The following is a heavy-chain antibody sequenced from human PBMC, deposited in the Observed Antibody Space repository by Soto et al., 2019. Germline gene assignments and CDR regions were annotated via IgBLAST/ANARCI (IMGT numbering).Heavy chain of an antibody. CDR1: GYTFIGYY. D-gene: IGHD3-9*01. CDR2: INPNSGAT. CDR3: ARDSYYDTLTGYSRNAFDI. V-gene: IGHV1-2*02. Sequence: ASVKVSCKASGYTFIGYYMHWVRQAPGQGLEWMGWINPNSGATNYAQKFQGRVTMTRDTSISTAYMELSRLRSDDTAVYYCARDSYYDTLTGYSRNAFDIWGQGTVVTVSS. J-gene: IGHJ3*02.